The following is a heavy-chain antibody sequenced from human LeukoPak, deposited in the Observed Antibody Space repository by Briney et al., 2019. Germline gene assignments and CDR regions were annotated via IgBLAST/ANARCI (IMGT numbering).Heavy chain of an antibody. CDR3: ARVMAARREDLNWFDP. CDR2: VYYSGNT. D-gene: IGHD6-6*01. J-gene: IGHJ5*02. CDR1: GGSISSSGSY. V-gene: IGHV4-39*07. Sequence: SETLSLTCTVSGGSISSSGSYWGWIRQPPGKGLEWLGSVYYSGNTYNPSLKSRVTISVDTSKNQFSLNLTSVNAADTAIYYCARVMAARREDLNWFDPWGQGTLVTVSS.